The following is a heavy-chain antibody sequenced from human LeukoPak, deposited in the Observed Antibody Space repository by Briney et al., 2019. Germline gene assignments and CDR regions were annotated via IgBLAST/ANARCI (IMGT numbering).Heavy chain of an antibody. V-gene: IGHV1-18*01. CDR3: ARVNDYYDSSGYDFYAFDI. J-gene: IGHJ3*02. CDR2: ITAYNDNT. Sequence: ASVKVSCKASGYTFTSYGISWVRQAPGQGLEWMGWITAYNDNTYYAQKLQGRVTMTTDTSTSTAYMELRSLRSDDTAVYYCARVNDYYDSSGYDFYAFDIWGQGTMVTVSS. D-gene: IGHD3-22*01. CDR1: GYTFTSYG.